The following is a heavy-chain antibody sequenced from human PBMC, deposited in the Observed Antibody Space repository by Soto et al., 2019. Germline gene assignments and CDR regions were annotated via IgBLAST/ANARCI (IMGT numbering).Heavy chain of an antibody. CDR1: GFTFSSYA. J-gene: IGHJ5*02. D-gene: IGHD3-10*01. CDR2: ITYDGSNK. Sequence: QVQLVESGGGVVQPGRSLRLSCAASGFTFSSYAMHWVRQAPGKGLEWVAVITYDGSNKYYADSVKGRFTISRDNSKNTLYLQMNSLRAEDTAVYYCAGVESSGSGTLYNWFDPWGQGTLVTVSS. CDR3: AGVESSGSGTLYNWFDP. V-gene: IGHV3-30-3*01.